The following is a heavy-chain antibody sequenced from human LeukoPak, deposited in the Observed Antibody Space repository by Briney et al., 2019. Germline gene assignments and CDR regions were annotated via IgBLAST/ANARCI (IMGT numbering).Heavy chain of an antibody. V-gene: IGHV3-7*03. J-gene: IGHJ4*02. CDR1: GLTFSRRW. D-gene: IGHD3-10*01. CDR2: IKEDGSQK. Sequence: GGSLRLSCSASGLTFSRRWMSWVRQTPGKGLEWVANIKEDGSQKYYADSVMGRFTISRDNAENSLYLQLNSLRAEDTAMYYCAGDRGYLQFDCWGQGTLVTVSS. CDR3: AGDRGYLQFDC.